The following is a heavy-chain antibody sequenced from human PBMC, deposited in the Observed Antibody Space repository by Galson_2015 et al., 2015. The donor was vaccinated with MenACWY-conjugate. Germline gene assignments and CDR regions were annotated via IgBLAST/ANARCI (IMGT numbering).Heavy chain of an antibody. CDR2: ISYSDNTI. CDR3: ARDGLAAGLYFDH. V-gene: IGHV3-11*01. J-gene: IGHJ4*02. CDR1: GFTFSDYY. Sequence: SLRLSCAASGFTFSDYYMNWIRQAPGKGLEWVSSISYSDNTIYYADSVRGRFAISRDNARNSLYLQMNSLRAEDTAVHYCARDGLAAGLYFDHWGQGTLVSVSS. D-gene: IGHD6-13*01.